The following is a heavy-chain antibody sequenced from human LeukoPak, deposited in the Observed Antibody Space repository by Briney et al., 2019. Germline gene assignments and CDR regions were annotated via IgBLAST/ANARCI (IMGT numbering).Heavy chain of an antibody. CDR1: GGTFISYA. Sequence: SVKVSCKASGGTFISYAISWVGQAPGEGGEGMGGIIPIFGIANYAQKFQGRVTITPDKSTSTAYMELSSLRSEDTAVYYCARAAIAVAGTSIDAFDIWGQGTMVPVSS. CDR3: ARAAIAVAGTSIDAFDI. V-gene: IGHV1-69*10. J-gene: IGHJ3*02. CDR2: IIPIFGIA. D-gene: IGHD6-19*01.